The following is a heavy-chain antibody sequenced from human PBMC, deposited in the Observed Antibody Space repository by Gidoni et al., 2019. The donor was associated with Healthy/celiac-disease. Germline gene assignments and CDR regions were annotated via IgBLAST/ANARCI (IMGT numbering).Heavy chain of an antibody. V-gene: IGHV4-4*02. D-gene: IGHD2-2*01. J-gene: IGHJ5*02. CDR3: ARSPYCSSTSCYQNWFDP. Sequence: QVQLQESGPGLVKPSGTLSLTCAVSGGSLSRSNWWSWVRQPPGKGLEWIGEIYHSGSTNYNPSLKSRVTISVDKSKNQFSRKLSSVTAADTAVYYCARSPYCSSTSCYQNWFDPWGQGTLVTVSS. CDR1: GGSLSRSNW. CDR2: IYHSGST.